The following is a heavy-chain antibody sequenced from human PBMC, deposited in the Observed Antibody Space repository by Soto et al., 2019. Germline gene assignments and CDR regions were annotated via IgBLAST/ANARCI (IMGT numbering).Heavy chain of an antibody. CDR1: GFSFSSNA. D-gene: IGHD2-15*01. V-gene: IGHV3-23*01. J-gene: IGHJ4*02. Sequence: GGSLRLSWAASGFSFSSNAMSGVRQAPGKGLAWVSAISGSGGSTYYADSVKGRFTISRDNSKNTLYLQMNSLRAEDTAVYYCAKEGYCSGGSCSGFYYWGQGT. CDR2: ISGSGGST. CDR3: AKEGYCSGGSCSGFYY.